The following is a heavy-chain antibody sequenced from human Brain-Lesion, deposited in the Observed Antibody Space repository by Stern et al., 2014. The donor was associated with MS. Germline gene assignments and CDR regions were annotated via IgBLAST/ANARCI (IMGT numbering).Heavy chain of an antibody. CDR1: GGSISSGGYY. CDR2: IFNSGST. Sequence: DQLVESGPGLVKPSQTLSLSCTVSGGSISSGGYYWSWIRQPAGKGLEWIGRIFNSGSTSYNPPLKSRVPISIDTSQNQFSLRLNSMTAADTAVYYCARGRVVPGFQYYATDVWGQGTTVIVSS. D-gene: IGHD2-2*01. CDR3: ARGRVVPGFQYYATDV. J-gene: IGHJ6*02. V-gene: IGHV4-61*02.